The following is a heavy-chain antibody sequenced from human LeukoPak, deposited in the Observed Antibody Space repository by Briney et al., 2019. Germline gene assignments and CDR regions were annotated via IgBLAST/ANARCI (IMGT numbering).Heavy chain of an antibody. CDR3: ARDLAGFGENVVDY. CDR1: GFTFSSYA. D-gene: IGHD3-10*01. CDR2: ISYDGSNK. J-gene: IGHJ4*02. Sequence: GGSLRLSCAASGFTFSSYAMHWVHQAPGKGLEWVAVISYDGSNKYYADSVKGRFTISRDNSKNTLYLQMNSLRAEDTAVYYCARDLAGFGENVVDYWGQGTLVTVSS. V-gene: IGHV3-30-3*01.